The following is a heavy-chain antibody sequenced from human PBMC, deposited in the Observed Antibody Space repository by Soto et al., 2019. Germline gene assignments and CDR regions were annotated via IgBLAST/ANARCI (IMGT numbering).Heavy chain of an antibody. CDR1: GYSFDKYA. D-gene: IGHD6-13*01. Sequence: QVQLVQSGAEVKKPGASVRVSCKASGYSFDKYAIHWVRQAPGQRLEWMAWINGATGDTKYLQKFQDRVIITRDASASTAYLDLSGLRPEDAAVYYCGRVDSAGEDPPIDYWGQGTLVTVSS. V-gene: IGHV1-3*01. J-gene: IGHJ4*02. CDR3: GRVDSAGEDPPIDY. CDR2: INGATGDT.